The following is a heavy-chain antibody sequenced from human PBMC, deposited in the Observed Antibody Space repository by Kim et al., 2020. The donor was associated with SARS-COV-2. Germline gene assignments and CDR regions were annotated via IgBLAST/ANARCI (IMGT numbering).Heavy chain of an antibody. Sequence: KSRVTISVDKSKNQFSLKLSSVTAADTAVYYCARGQQLVPEDYYYYGMDVWGQGTTVTVSS. D-gene: IGHD6-13*01. V-gene: IGHV4-4*02. J-gene: IGHJ6*02. CDR3: ARGQQLVPEDYYYYGMDV.